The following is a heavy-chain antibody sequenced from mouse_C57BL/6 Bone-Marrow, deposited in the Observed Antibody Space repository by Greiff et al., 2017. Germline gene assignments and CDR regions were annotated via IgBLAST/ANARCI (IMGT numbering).Heavy chain of an antibody. D-gene: IGHD1-1*01. CDR3: TTGYYGSSYSY. CDR2: IDPENGDT. CDR1: GFNIKDDY. Sequence: VQLQKSGAELVRPGASVKLSCTASGFNIKDDYMHWVKQRPEQGLEWIGWIDPENGDTEYASKFQGKATITADTSSNTAYLQLSSLTSEDTAVYYCTTGYYGSSYSYWGQGTTLTVSS. V-gene: IGHV14-4*01. J-gene: IGHJ2*01.